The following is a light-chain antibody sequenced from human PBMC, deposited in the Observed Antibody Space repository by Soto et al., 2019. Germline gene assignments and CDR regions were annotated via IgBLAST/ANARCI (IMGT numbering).Light chain of an antibody. CDR3: QHYDTFPWT. J-gene: IGKJ1*01. V-gene: IGKV1-5*03. CDR1: QSIYKW. CDR2: EAS. Sequence: DIQMTQSPSTLSASVGDRVAITCRASQSIYKWLAWYQQKPGKAPNLLIYEASTLESGAPSRFSGSGSETEFTLTISSLQPGDFATYYCQHYDTFPWTFGQGTRVDIK.